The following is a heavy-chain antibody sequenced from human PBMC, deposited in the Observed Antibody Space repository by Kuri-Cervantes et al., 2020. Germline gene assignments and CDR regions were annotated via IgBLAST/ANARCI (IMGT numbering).Heavy chain of an antibody. CDR3: ARLGYYYDNSGPSAADY. V-gene: IGHV4-34*01. D-gene: IGHD3-22*01. J-gene: IGHJ4*02. CDR2: INHIGST. CDR1: GGSFSGYY. Sequence: GSLRLSCAVYGGSFSGYYWSWIRQPPGKGLEWIGEINHIGSTNYNPSLKSRVTILVDTSKNQFSLRLSSVTAADTAVYYCARLGYYYDNSGPSAADYWGQGTLVTVSS.